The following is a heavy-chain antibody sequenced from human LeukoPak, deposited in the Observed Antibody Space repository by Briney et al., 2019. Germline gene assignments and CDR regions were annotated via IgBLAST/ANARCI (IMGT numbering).Heavy chain of an antibody. D-gene: IGHD2-2*01. CDR2: INAGNGNT. V-gene: IGHV1-3*01. CDR1: GYTFTSYA. CDR3: AREGDIVVVPAGYLDY. J-gene: IGHJ4*02. Sequence: ASVKVSCKASGYTFTSYAMHWVRQAPGQRLEWMGWINAGNGNTKYSQKFQGRVTITRDTSANTAYMELSSLRSEDTAVYYCAREGDIVVVPAGYLDYWGQGTLVTVSS.